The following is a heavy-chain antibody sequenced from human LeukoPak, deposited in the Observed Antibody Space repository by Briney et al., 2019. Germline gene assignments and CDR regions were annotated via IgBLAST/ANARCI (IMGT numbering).Heavy chain of an antibody. CDR2: IYYSGST. CDR1: GGSISSYY. Sequence: SETLSLTCTVSGGSISSYYWGWIRQPPGKGLEWIGSIYYSGSTYYNPSLKSRVTISVDTSKNQFSLKLSSVTAADTAVYYCARDYYYYGMDVWGQGTTVTVSS. CDR3: ARDYYYYGMDV. J-gene: IGHJ6*02. V-gene: IGHV4-39*02.